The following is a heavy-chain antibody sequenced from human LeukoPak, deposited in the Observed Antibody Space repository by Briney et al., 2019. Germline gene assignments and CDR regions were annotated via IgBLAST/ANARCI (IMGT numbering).Heavy chain of an antibody. CDR3: ARDWHSRNIDY. V-gene: IGHV3-30*03. Sequence: GGSLRLSCAASGFTFSSYGMHWVRQAPGKGLEWVAVISYNGSNKYYADSVKGRFTISRDNSKNTLYLQMNSLRAEDTAVYYCARDWHSRNIDYWGQGTLVTVSS. J-gene: IGHJ4*02. CDR1: GFTFSSYG. D-gene: IGHD3-22*01. CDR2: ISYNGSNK.